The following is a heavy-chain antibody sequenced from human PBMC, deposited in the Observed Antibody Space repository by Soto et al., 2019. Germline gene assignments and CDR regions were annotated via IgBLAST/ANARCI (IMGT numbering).Heavy chain of an antibody. CDR2: IGTAGDA. V-gene: IGHV3-13*04. CDR3: ARAFNTGVLDY. J-gene: IGHJ4*02. CDR1: GSTFTSYD. Sequence: GGPLRFSCPASGSTFTSYDMHWFRQVTGKGLEWVSAIGTAGDAYYPNSVKGRFTISRENAKNSLYLQMNSLRAGDTAVYYCARAFNTGVLDYWGQGTLVTVSS. D-gene: IGHD3-10*01.